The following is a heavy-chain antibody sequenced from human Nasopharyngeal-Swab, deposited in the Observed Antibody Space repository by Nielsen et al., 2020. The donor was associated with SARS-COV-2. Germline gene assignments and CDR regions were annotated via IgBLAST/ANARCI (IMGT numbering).Heavy chain of an antibody. CDR1: GFTFSSYG. CDR2: ISYDGSNK. J-gene: IGHJ6*03. CDR3: AKDGTGWLNYYYMDV. Sequence: GESLKISCAASGFTFSSYGMHWVRQAPGKGLEWVALISYDGSNKYYADSVKGRFTISRDNSKNTLYLQMNSLRAEDTAVYYCAKDGTGWLNYYYMDVWGKGTTVTVSS. V-gene: IGHV3-30*18. D-gene: IGHD5-18*01.